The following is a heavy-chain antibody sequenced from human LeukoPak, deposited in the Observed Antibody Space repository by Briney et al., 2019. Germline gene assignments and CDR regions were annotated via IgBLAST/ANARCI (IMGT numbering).Heavy chain of an antibody. CDR3: AKAVGSVGIVVVVAATAAFDY. CDR1: GFTFSSYA. J-gene: IGHJ4*02. Sequence: QTGGSLRLSCAASGFTFSSYAMSWVRQAPGKGLEWVSAISGSGGSTYYADSVKGRFTISRDNSKNTLYLQMNSLRAEDTAVYYCAKAVGSVGIVVVVAATAAFDYWGQGTLVTVSS. CDR2: ISGSGGST. D-gene: IGHD2-15*01. V-gene: IGHV3-23*01.